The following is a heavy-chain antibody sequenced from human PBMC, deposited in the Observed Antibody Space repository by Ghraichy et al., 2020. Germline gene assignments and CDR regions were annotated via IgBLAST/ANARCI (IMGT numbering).Heavy chain of an antibody. CDR2: ISGSGGST. V-gene: IGHV3-23*01. CDR3: ALSYCGGDCYWEFDY. J-gene: IGHJ4*02. D-gene: IGHD2-21*01. CDR1: GFTFSSYA. Sequence: GGSLRLSCAASGFTFSSYAMSWVRQAPGKGLEWVSAISGSGGSTYYADSVKGRFTISRDNSKNTLYLQMNSLRAEDTAVYYCALSYCGGDCYWEFDYWGQGTLVTVSS.